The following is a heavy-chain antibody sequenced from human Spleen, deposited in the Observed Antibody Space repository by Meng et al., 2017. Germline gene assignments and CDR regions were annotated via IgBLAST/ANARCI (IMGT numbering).Heavy chain of an antibody. CDR1: GGSSSGYY. CDR2: INHSGST. J-gene: IGHJ4*02. V-gene: IGHV4-34*01. CDR3: ARTNPKDDY. Sequence: SETLSLTCAVNGGSSSGYYWSWIRQLPRKWLEWIGQINHSGSTNYNPSLKSRVTISGETPKNQFSLKLNSVTAADTAVYYCARTNPKDDYWGQGTLVTVSS.